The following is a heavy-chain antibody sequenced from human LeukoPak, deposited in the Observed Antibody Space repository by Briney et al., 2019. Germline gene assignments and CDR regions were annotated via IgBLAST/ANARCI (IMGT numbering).Heavy chain of an antibody. J-gene: IGHJ4*02. CDR1: GYTFTDYY. CDR3: ARNYGHNSKYFDF. V-gene: IGHV1-2*02. Sequence: GASVKVSCKASGYTFTDYYKHWVRQAPGQGLEWMGWISPNGGDTHYAQRFQGRVTMTRDTSISTAYMELSGLRSDDTAVYYCARNYGHNSKYFDFWGQGTLVTVSS. CDR2: ISPNGGDT. D-gene: IGHD4-17*01.